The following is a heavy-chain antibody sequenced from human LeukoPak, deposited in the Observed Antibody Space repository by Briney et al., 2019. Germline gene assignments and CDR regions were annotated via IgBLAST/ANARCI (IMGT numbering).Heavy chain of an antibody. CDR2: IYSGGST. V-gene: IGHV3-66*01. J-gene: IGHJ6*02. D-gene: IGHD1-1*01. CDR3: ATSSGTAGNYYYYGMDV. Sequence: GGSLRLSCAASGFTVSYNHLSWVRQAPGKGLEWVSVIYSGGSTYYADSVKGRFTISRDNSKNTLYLQMNSLRAEDTAVYYCATSSGTAGNYYYYGMDVWGQGTTVTVSS. CDR1: GFTVSYNH.